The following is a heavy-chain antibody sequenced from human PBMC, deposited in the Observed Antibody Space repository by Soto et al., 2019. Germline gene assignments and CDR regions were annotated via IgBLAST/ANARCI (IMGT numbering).Heavy chain of an antibody. J-gene: IGHJ5*02. Sequence: PSETLSLTCTVSGGSISSSSYYWGWIRQPPGKGLEWIGSIYYSGSTYYNPSLKSRVTISVDTSKNQFSLKLSSVTAADTAVYYCARTRADWFDPWGQGTLVPVS. CDR1: GGSISSSSYY. V-gene: IGHV4-39*01. CDR3: ARTRADWFDP. CDR2: IYYSGST.